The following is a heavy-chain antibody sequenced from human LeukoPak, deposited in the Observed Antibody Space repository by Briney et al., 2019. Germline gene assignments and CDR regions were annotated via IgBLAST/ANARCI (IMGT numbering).Heavy chain of an antibody. CDR3: AREAMTTVTPNWFDP. CDR1: GGSISSSSYY. CDR2: IYHSGST. D-gene: IGHD4-17*01. J-gene: IGHJ5*02. Sequence: SETLSLTCTVSGGSISSSSYYWGWIRQPPGKGLEWIGSIYHSGSTYYNPSLKSRVTISVDTSKNQFSLKLSSVTAADTAVYYCAREAMTTVTPNWFDPWGQGTLVTVSS. V-gene: IGHV4-39*07.